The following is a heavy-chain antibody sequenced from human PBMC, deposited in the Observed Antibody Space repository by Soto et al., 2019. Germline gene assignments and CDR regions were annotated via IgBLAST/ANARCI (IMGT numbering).Heavy chain of an antibody. Sequence: SETLSLTCTVSGGSISSGGYYWSWIRQHPGKGLEWIGYIYYSGSTYYNPSLKSRVTISVDTSKNQFSLKLSSVTAADTAVYYCARGVPVLYYSKTYSWKRGHMDVWGQGTTVTVSS. J-gene: IGHJ6*02. V-gene: IGHV4-31*03. CDR3: ARGVPVLYYSKTYSWKRGHMDV. D-gene: IGHD1-20*01. CDR1: GGSISSGGYY. CDR2: IYYSGST.